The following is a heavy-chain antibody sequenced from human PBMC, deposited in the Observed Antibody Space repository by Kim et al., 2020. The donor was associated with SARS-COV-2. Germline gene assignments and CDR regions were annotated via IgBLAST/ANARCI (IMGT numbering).Heavy chain of an antibody. CDR2: ISYDGSNK. CDR3: AKDGYYYDSSGYGDAFDI. V-gene: IGHV3-30*18. Sequence: GGSLRLSCSASGFTFSSYGMHWVRQAPGKGLEWVAVISYDGSNKYYADSLKGRFTISRDNSKNTLYLQMNSLRAEDTAVYYCAKDGYYYDSSGYGDAFDIWGQGTMVTVSS. J-gene: IGHJ3*02. D-gene: IGHD3-22*01. CDR1: GFTFSSYG.